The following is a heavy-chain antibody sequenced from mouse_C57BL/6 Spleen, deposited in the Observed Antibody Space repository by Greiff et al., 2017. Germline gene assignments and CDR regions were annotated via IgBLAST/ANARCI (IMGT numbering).Heavy chain of an antibody. D-gene: IGHD1-1*01. Sequence: EVQLQESGPELVKPGASVKISCKASGYSFTGYYMNWVKQSPEKSLEWIGEINPSTGGTTYNQKFKAKATLTVDKSASTAYMQLKILTSEDAAVYDCAAREGVYYYGSSSNWYFEVWGTGTTVTVSS. V-gene: IGHV1-42*01. CDR3: AAREGVYYYGSSSNWYFEV. CDR2: INPSTGGT. CDR1: GYSFTGYY. J-gene: IGHJ1*03.